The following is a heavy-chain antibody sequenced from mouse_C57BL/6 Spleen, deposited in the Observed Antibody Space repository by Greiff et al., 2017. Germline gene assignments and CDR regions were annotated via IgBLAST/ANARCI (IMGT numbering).Heavy chain of an antibody. CDR1: GYTFTEYT. V-gene: IGHV1-62-2*01. D-gene: IGHD4-1*01. J-gene: IGHJ4*01. CDR2: FYPGSGSI. CDR3: ARHEDREGTGDYAMDY. Sequence: QVQLKQSGAELVKPGASVKLSCKASGYTFTEYTIHWVKQRSGQGLEWIGWFYPGSGSIKYNEKFKDKATLTADKSSSTVYMELSRLTSEDSAVYFCARHEDREGTGDYAMDYWGQGTSVTVSS.